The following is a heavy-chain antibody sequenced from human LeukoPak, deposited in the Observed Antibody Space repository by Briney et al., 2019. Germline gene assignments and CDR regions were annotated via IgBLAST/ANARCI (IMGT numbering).Heavy chain of an antibody. V-gene: IGHV4-59*01. Sequence: TSETLSLTCTVSGGSISSYYWSWIRQPPGKGLEWIGYIYYSGSTNYNPSLKSRATISVDTSKNQFSLKLSSVTAADTAVYYCARARHYYDSSGYSRYFDYWGQGILVTVSS. CDR3: ARARHYYDSSGYSRYFDY. CDR2: IYYSGST. CDR1: GGSISSYY. J-gene: IGHJ4*02. D-gene: IGHD3-22*01.